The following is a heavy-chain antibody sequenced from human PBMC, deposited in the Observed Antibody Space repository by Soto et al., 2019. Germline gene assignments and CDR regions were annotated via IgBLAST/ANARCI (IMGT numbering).Heavy chain of an antibody. CDR3: ARVPRESTTRDY. CDR2: IIPIFGTA. CDR1: GGTFTNYA. Sequence: SVKVSCKASGGTFTNYAFSWVRQAPGQGLEWLGGIIPIFGTADYAQKFQGRVTITADESTSTAHMELSSLRSDDTAVYYCARVPRESTTRDYWGQGTLVTVSS. J-gene: IGHJ4*02. D-gene: IGHD1-1*01. V-gene: IGHV1-69*13.